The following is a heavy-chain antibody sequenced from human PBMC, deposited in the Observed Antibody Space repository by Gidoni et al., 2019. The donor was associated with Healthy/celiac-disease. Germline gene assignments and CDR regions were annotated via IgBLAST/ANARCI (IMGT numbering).Heavy chain of an antibody. D-gene: IGHD3-10*01. V-gene: IGHV4-39*02. J-gene: IGHJ5*02. CDR3: AGDYGSGSYTFDP. CDR1: GGPISSSSYY. Sequence: QLQLQESGPGLVKPSETLSLTCTVSGGPISSSSYYWGWIRQPPGKGLEWIGSIYYSGSTYYNPSLKSRVTISVDTSKNQFSLKLSSVTAADTAVYYCAGDYGSGSYTFDPWGQGALVTVSS. CDR2: IYYSGST.